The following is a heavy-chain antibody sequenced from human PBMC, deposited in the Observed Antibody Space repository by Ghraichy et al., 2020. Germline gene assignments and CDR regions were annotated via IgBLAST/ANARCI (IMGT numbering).Heavy chain of an antibody. CDR1: GYTFTSYD. J-gene: IGHJ1*01. CDR2: MNPNSGNT. D-gene: IGHD1-7*01. V-gene: IGHV1-8*01. Sequence: ASVKVSCKASGYTFTSYDINWVRQATGQGLEWMGWMNPNSGNTGYAQKFQGRVTMTRNTSISTAYMELSSLRSEDTAVYYCARAMRELREYFQHWGQGTLVTVSS. CDR3: ARAMRELREYFQH.